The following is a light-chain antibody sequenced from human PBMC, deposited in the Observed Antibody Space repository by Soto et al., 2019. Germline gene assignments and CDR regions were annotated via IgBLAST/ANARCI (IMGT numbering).Light chain of an antibody. CDR2: DVS. J-gene: IGLJ1*01. CDR3: SSYTSSSTLYV. Sequence: QSALTQPASVSGSPGQSITIACTGTSSDVGGYNYVSWYQQHPGKAPKLMIYDVSNRPSGVSNRFSGSKSGNTASLTISGLQAEDDADYYCSSYTSSSTLYVFGTGTKVTFL. CDR1: SSDVGGYNY. V-gene: IGLV2-14*01.